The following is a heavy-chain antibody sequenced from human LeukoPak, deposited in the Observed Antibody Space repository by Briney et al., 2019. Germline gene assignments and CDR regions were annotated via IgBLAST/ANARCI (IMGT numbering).Heavy chain of an antibody. J-gene: IGHJ4*02. CDR1: GGSISSYY. CDR2: IYYSGST. CDR3: ARFPYSNYDSSDY. D-gene: IGHD4-11*01. V-gene: IGHV4-59*08. Sequence: SETLSLTCAVSGGSISSYYWSWIRQPPGKGLEWIGYIYYSGSTNYNPSLKSRVTISVDTSKNQFSLKLSSVTAADTAVYYCARFPYSNYDSSDYWGQGTLVTVSS.